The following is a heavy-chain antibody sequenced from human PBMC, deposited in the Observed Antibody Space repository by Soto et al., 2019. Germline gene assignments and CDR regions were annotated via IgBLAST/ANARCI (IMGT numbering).Heavy chain of an antibody. CDR1: GFTFSSYW. CDR2: IKQDGSEK. J-gene: IGHJ5*02. Sequence: EVQLVESGGGLVQPGGSLRLSCAASGFTFSSYWMSWVRQAPGKGLEWVANIKQDGSEKYYVDSVKGRFTISRDNAKNSLYLQMNSLRAEDTAVYYCARTGYSSSWWFDPWGQGTLVTVSS. V-gene: IGHV3-7*01. D-gene: IGHD6-13*01. CDR3: ARTGYSSSWWFDP.